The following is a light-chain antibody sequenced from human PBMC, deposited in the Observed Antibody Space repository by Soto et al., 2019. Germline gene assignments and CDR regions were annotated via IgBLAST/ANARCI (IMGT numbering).Light chain of an antibody. CDR3: CSYAGSYNVV. Sequence: QSALTQPRSMSGSPGQSVTISCTGASSDVGGYDYVSWYRQHPGKAPKLLIYDVTKRPSGVPDRFSGSKSGNTASLTISGLQAEDGADYYCCSYAGSYNVVFGGGTQLTVL. V-gene: IGLV2-11*01. CDR2: DVT. J-gene: IGLJ2*01. CDR1: SSDVGGYDY.